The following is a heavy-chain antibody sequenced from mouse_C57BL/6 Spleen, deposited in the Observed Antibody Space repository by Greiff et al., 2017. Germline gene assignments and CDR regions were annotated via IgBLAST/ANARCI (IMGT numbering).Heavy chain of an antibody. J-gene: IGHJ4*01. D-gene: IGHD1-1*01. Sequence: LVESGAELARPGASVKLSCKASGYTFTSYGLSWVKQRTGQGLEWIGEIYPRSGNTYYNEKFKGKATLTADKSSSTAYMELRSLTSEDSAVYFCARITTVVGGAMDYWGQGTSVTVSS. CDR3: ARITTVVGGAMDY. V-gene: IGHV1-81*01. CDR1: GYTFTSYG. CDR2: IYPRSGNT.